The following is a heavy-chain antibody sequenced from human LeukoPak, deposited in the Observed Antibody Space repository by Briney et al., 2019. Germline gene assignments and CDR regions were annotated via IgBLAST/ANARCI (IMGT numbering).Heavy chain of an antibody. Sequence: GGSLRLSCAVSGFTFSSYGMHWVRQAPGKGLEWVAVISYDGSNEYYADSVMGRFTISKDNSKNTVYLQMSSLRVDDTAVYYCAKAASSSWPSYYYGMDVWGQGTTVTVSS. D-gene: IGHD6-13*01. CDR1: GFTFSSYG. J-gene: IGHJ6*02. V-gene: IGHV3-30*18. CDR2: ISYDGSNE. CDR3: AKAASSSWPSYYYGMDV.